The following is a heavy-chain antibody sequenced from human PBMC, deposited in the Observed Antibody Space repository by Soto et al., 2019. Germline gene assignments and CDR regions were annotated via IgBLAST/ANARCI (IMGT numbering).Heavy chain of an antibody. CDR1: GFTFDDYA. V-gene: IGHV3-9*01. CDR3: AKDNSHYGGKFVFDY. CDR2: ISWNSGSI. J-gene: IGHJ4*02. Sequence: EVQLVESGGGLVQPGRSLRLSCAASGFTFDDYAMHWVRQAPGKGLEWVSGISWNSGSIGYADSVKGRFTISRDNAKNSLYLQMNSLRAEDTALYYCAKDNSHYGGKFVFDYWGQGTLVTVSS. D-gene: IGHD4-17*01.